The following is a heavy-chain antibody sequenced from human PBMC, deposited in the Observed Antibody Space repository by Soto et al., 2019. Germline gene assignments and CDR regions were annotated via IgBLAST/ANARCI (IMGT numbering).Heavy chain of an antibody. CDR2: IYYSGST. V-gene: IGHV4-30-4*01. CDR1: GGSISSGDYY. D-gene: IGHD3-3*01. CDR3: ARDGVAEYYFDY. J-gene: IGHJ4*02. Sequence: SESLSLTCTVSGGSISSGDYYWSWIRQPPGKGLEWIGYIYYSGSTYYNPSLKSRVTISVDTSKNQFSLKLSSVTAADTAVYYCARDGVAEYYFDYWGQGTLVTVSS.